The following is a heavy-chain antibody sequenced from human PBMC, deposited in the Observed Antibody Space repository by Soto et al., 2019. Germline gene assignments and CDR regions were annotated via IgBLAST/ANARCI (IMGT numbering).Heavy chain of an antibody. D-gene: IGHD3-10*01. CDR3: ASQLLWFGELLNFYD. CDR2: IYYIGST. Sequence: SETLSLTCTVSGGSISSSIYYWGWIRQPPGNGLEWIGSIYYIGSTYYNPALKSRVTISVYTSKNQFSLKLSSVTAADTSVYYCASQLLWFGELLNFYDWGPGITVTVPS. V-gene: IGHV4-39*01. J-gene: IGHJ4*02. CDR1: GGSISSSIYY.